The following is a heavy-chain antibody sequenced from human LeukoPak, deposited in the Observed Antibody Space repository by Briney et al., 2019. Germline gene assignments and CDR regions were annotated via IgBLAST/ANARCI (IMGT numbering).Heavy chain of an antibody. CDR1: GFTFSSYA. Sequence: GGSLRLSCAASGFTFSSYAMSWVRQAPGKGLEWVSAISGSGGSTYYADSVKGRFTISRDNSKNTLYLQMNSLRAEDTAVYYSARAPSGPGIYCGYWGQGTLVTVSS. J-gene: IGHJ4*02. CDR2: ISGSGGST. CDR3: ARAPSGPGIYCGY. V-gene: IGHV3-23*01. D-gene: IGHD3-10*01.